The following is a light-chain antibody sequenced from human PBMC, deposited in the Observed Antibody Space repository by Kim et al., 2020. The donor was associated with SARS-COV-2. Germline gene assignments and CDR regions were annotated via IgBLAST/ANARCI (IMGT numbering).Light chain of an antibody. Sequence: GKTVTISPSRSSGHIASNSVHWYQHRPGSAPTTVIYEDNQRPSGVPDRFSGSIDSSSNSASLTISGLKTEDEADYYCQSYDSSNWVFGGGTQLTVL. CDR3: QSYDSSNWV. J-gene: IGLJ3*02. CDR2: EDN. CDR1: SGHIASNS. V-gene: IGLV6-57*03.